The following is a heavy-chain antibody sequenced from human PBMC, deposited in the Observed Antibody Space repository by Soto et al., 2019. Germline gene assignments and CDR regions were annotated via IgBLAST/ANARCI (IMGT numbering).Heavy chain of an antibody. V-gene: IGHV3-48*03. CDR3: ARDRAAVGY. D-gene: IGHD6-13*01. CDR2: INSGSDTI. CDR1: GFSFSTFE. Sequence: PWGSLRLSCAASGFSFSTFEMNWVRQAPGKGLEWVAYINSGSDTIHYADSVRGRFTVSRDNAKNSLFLQMSSLRVEDTALYYCARDRAAVGYWGQGTLVTVSS. J-gene: IGHJ4*02.